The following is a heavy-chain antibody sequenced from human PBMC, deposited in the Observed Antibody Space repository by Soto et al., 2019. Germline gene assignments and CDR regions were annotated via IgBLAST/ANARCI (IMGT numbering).Heavy chain of an antibody. J-gene: IGHJ6*02. V-gene: IGHV2-26*01. CDR2: IFSNDEK. CDR1: GVSRINGRRG. CDR3: ARIHRSSWPVYYYYGMDV. Sequence: VSGPTLVNPTETLTLTLTVSGVSRINGRRGGSGIRHPPGKALEWLAHIFSNDEKSYSTSLKSRLTISKDTSKSQVVLTMTNMDPVDTATYYCARIHRSSWPVYYYYGMDVWGQGTTVTVYS. D-gene: IGHD6-13*01.